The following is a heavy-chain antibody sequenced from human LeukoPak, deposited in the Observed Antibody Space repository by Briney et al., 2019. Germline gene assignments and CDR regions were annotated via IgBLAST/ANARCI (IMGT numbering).Heavy chain of an antibody. J-gene: IGHJ4*02. CDR2: INHSGRT. V-gene: IGHV4-34*01. D-gene: IGHD2-2*02. Sequence: PSETLSLTCAVFGGSFSEYYWSWIRQSPGQGLEWIGEINHSGRTNYNPSLKSRVTLSVDASKNQFSLSLSSTTAADTAVYFCAGGHGQCELYLHSWGQGTLVTVSS. CDR1: GGSFSEYY. CDR3: AGGHGQCELYLHS.